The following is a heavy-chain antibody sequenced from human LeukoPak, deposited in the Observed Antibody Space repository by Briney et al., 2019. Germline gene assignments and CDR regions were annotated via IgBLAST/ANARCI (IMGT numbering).Heavy chain of an antibody. Sequence: PGGSLRLSCAASGFTFSSYSMNWVRQAPGKGLEWVSSISSSSSYIYYADSVKGRFTISRDNAKNSLYLQMNSLRAEDTAVYYCARSMFRYYYDSSGYYWGQGTLVTVSS. CDR2: ISSSSSYI. V-gene: IGHV3-21*01. CDR3: ARSMFRYYYDSSGYY. J-gene: IGHJ4*02. CDR1: GFTFSSYS. D-gene: IGHD3-22*01.